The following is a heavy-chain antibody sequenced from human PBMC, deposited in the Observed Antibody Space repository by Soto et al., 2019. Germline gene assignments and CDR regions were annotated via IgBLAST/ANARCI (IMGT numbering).Heavy chain of an antibody. CDR3: ASGIVGATDY. J-gene: IGHJ4*02. CDR2: IWYDGSNK. D-gene: IGHD1-26*01. Sequence: GGSLRLSCAASGFTFSSYGMHWVRQAPGKGLEWVAVIWYDGSNKYYEDSVKGRFTISRDNSKNTLYLQMNSLRAEDTAVYYCASGIVGATDYWGQGTLVTVSS. V-gene: IGHV3-33*01. CDR1: GFTFSSYG.